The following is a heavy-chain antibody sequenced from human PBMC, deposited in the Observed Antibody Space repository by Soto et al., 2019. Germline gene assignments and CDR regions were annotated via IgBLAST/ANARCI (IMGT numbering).Heavy chain of an antibody. V-gene: IGHV4-61*05. J-gene: IGHJ3*02. CDR1: GGSISSSSYY. Sequence: SETLSLTCTVSGGSISSSSYYWGWIRQPPGRGLEWIGFISYSGSPNYNPSLKSRVTISVDTSKNQFSLKLNSVTAADTAVYYCARTNAFDIWGQGTMVTVSS. CDR2: ISYSGSP. CDR3: ARTNAFDI.